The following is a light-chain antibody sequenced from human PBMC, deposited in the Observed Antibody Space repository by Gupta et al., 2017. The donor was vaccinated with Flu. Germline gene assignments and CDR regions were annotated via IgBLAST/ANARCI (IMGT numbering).Light chain of an antibody. CDR1: QSVLYSSNNKNY. V-gene: IGKV4-1*01. Sequence: DIVMAQSPDSLAVSLGERATINCKSSQSVLYSSNNKNYLAWYQQKPGQPPKLLIYWASTRESGVPDRFSGSGSGTDFTLTISSLQAEDVAVYYCQQEDKTPYSFGQGTKMVTK. CDR3: QQEDKTPYS. J-gene: IGKJ2*03. CDR2: WAS.